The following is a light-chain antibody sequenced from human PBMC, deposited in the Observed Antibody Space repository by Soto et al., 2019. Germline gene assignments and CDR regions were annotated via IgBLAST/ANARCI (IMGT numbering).Light chain of an antibody. CDR3: AAWDDRLNGPV. Sequence: QSVLTQPPSASGTPGQRVTISCSGSNSNIGSHTINWYQQLPGTAPKLLIYNNNQRPSGVPDRFSGSKSGTSASLAISGLQSEDEADYYCAAWDDRLNGPVFGGGTNVTVL. CDR2: NNN. CDR1: NSNIGSHT. J-gene: IGLJ2*01. V-gene: IGLV1-44*01.